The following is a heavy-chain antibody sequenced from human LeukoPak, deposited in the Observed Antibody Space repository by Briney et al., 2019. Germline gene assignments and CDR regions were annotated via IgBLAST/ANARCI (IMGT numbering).Heavy chain of an antibody. J-gene: IGHJ3*02. CDR2: IYTSGST. CDR1: GGSISSYY. D-gene: IGHD6-19*01. Sequence: SETLSLTCTVSGGSISSYYWSWIRQPAGKGLEWIGRIYTSGSTNYNPSLKSRVTMSVDTSKNQFSLKTSSVTAADTAVYYCARDQWLAPEDAFNIWGQGTMVTVSS. CDR3: ARDQWLAPEDAFNI. V-gene: IGHV4-4*07.